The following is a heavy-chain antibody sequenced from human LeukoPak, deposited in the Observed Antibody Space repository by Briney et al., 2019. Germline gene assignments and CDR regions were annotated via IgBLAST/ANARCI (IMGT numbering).Heavy chain of an antibody. CDR3: ARENVGEHNVSFDY. CDR2: IWYDGSNK. J-gene: IGHJ4*02. CDR1: GFTFSSYG. D-gene: IGHD3-3*01. V-gene: IGHV3-33*01. Sequence: PGGSLRLSCAASGFTFSSYGMHWVRQAPGKGLEWVAVIWYDGSNKYYADSVKGRFTISRDNSKNTLYLQMNSLRAEDTAVYYCARENVGEHNVSFDYWGQGTLVTVSS.